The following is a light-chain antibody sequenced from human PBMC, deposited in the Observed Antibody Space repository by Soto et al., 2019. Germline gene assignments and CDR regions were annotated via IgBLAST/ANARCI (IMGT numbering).Light chain of an antibody. V-gene: IGKV1-5*03. CDR1: QTISSW. CDR3: QHYNSYSEA. Sequence: DIQMTQSPSTLSGSVGDRVTITCRASQTISSWLAWYQQKPGKAPKRLIYKASTLKSGVPSKFSGSGSGTEFTLTISSLQPDDFATYYYQHYNSYSEAFDQRTKVDIQ. J-gene: IGKJ1*01. CDR2: KAS.